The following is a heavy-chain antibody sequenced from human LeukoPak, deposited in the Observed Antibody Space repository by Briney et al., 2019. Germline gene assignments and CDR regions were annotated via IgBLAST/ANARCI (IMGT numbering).Heavy chain of an antibody. V-gene: IGHV4-34*01. CDR3: ARHLGYCSGGSCYSLRWFDP. CDR2: INHSGST. CDR1: GGSFSGYY. J-gene: IGHJ5*02. Sequence: SETLSLTCAVYGGSFSGYYWSWIRQPPGKGLEWIGEINHSGSTNYNPSLKSRVTISVATSKNQFSLTLSSVTAADTAVYYCARHLGYCSGGSCYSLRWFDPWGQGTLVTVSS. D-gene: IGHD2-15*01.